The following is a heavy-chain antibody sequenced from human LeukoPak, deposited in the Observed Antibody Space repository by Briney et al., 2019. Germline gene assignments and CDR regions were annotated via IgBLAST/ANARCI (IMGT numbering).Heavy chain of an antibody. CDR1: GFTFSSYS. Sequence: PGRSLRLSCAASGFTFSSYSMNWVRQAPGKGLEWVSSISSSSSYIYYADSVKGRFTISRDNAKNSLYLQMNSLRAEDTAVYYCASGRGYDSSGYPDQEYWGQGTLVTVSS. CDR3: ASGRGYDSSGYPDQEY. CDR2: ISSSSSYI. V-gene: IGHV3-21*01. D-gene: IGHD3-22*01. J-gene: IGHJ4*02.